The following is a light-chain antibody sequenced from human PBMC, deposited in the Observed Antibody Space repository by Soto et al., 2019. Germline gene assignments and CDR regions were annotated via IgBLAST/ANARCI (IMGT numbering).Light chain of an antibody. CDR2: DVT. CDR1: SSDVGGYDY. CDR3: CSYAGSYTVI. J-gene: IGLJ2*01. V-gene: IGLV2-11*01. Sequence: QSALTQPRSMSGSPGQSVTISCTGTSSDVGGYDYVSWYQQYPGKAPKVMIYDVTKRPSGVPDRFSGSKSGNTASLTISGLQAEDEADYYCCSYAGSYTVIFGGGTKVTFL.